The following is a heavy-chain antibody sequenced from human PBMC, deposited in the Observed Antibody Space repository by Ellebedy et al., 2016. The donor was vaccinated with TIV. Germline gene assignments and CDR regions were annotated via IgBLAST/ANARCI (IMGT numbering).Heavy chain of an antibody. J-gene: IGHJ4*02. CDR1: TDSMTIYY. CDR2: IYSSGST. V-gene: IGHV4-59*08. CDR3: ARRLGFSFDH. Sequence: MPSETLSLTCTVSTDSMTIYYWSWIRQPPGRGLEWIGYIYSSGSTTYNPSLKSRVTMSVDTSQNQFSLKLSSVTAADTAVYYCARRLGFSFDHWGQGIPVTVSS.